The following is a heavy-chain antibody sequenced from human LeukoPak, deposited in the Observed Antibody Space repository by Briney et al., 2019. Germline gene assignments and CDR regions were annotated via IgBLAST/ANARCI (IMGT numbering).Heavy chain of an antibody. CDR2: ISGSGGST. Sequence: GGSLRLSCAASGFTFSSYAMSRVRQAPGKGLEWVSAISGSGGSTYYADSMKGRFTISRDNSKNTLYLQMNSLRAADTAVYYCAKAGYCSGGSCYSASPFDYWGQGTLVTVSS. J-gene: IGHJ4*02. CDR1: GFTFSSYA. D-gene: IGHD2-15*01. V-gene: IGHV3-23*01. CDR3: AKAGYCSGGSCYSASPFDY.